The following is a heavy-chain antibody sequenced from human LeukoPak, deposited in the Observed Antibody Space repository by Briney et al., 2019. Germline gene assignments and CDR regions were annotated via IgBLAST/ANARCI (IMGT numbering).Heavy chain of an antibody. V-gene: IGHV1-46*01. CDR2: INPSGGST. CDR3: ARSPGSNWYFDL. Sequence: GASVKVSCTASGYTFSSYYMHWVRQAPGQGLEWMGIINPSGGSTSYAQKFQGRVTMTRDTSTSTVYMELSRLRSDDTAVYYCARSPGSNWYFDLWGRGTLVTVSS. CDR1: GYTFSSYY. J-gene: IGHJ2*01. D-gene: IGHD1-14*01.